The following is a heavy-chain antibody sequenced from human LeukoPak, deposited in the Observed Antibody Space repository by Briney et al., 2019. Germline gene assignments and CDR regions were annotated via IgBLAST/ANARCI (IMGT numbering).Heavy chain of an antibody. V-gene: IGHV4-59*01. CDR2: IYYSGTT. Sequence: SETLSLTCSVSGGSISSYYWSWIRQPPGKGLEWIGYIYYSGTTNYNPSVESRVTISVDTSKKQFSLKLTFVTAADTAVYYCARGRYGTITRGWFDPWGQGTLVTVSS. D-gene: IGHD1/OR15-1a*01. J-gene: IGHJ5*02. CDR1: GGSISSYY. CDR3: ARGRYGTITRGWFDP.